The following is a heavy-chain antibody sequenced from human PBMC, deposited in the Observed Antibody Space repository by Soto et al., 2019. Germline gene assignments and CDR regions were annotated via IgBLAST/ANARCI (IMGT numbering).Heavy chain of an antibody. V-gene: IGHV4-59*12. Sequence: SETLSLTCTVSGGSITHSSRTWIRQPPGKGLEWIGYISSTGSANYNASLKSRLTISVDRSKNQFSLKLSSVTAADTAVYYWARGNQGDVYGMDVWGQGTTVTVSS. CDR3: ARGNQGDVYGMDV. J-gene: IGHJ6*02. CDR1: GGSITHSS. CDR2: ISSTGSA.